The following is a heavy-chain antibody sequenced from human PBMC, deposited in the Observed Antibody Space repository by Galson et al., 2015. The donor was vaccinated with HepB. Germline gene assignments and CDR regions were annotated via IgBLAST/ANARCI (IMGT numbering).Heavy chain of an antibody. CDR3: ASGKEHYDFWSGYYSGNHDWYFDL. Sequence: SETLSLTCTVSGGSISSYYWSWIRQPPGKGLEWIGYIYYSGSTNYNPSLKSRVTISVDTSKNQFSLKLSSVTAADTAVYYCASGKEHYDFWSGYYSGNHDWYFDLWGRGTLVTVSS. CDR1: GGSISSYY. D-gene: IGHD3-3*01. V-gene: IGHV4-59*01. CDR2: IYYSGST. J-gene: IGHJ2*01.